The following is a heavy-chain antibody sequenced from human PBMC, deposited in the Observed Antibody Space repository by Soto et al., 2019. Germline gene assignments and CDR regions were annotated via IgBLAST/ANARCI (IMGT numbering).Heavy chain of an antibody. Sequence: GGSLRLSCAASGFTFSNAWMNWARQAPGKGLGWVSSISDNGGTTYYADSVKGRFTISRHNSKKTLFLQMNSLRTEDTAVYSCARESYRQIYLDFWGQGALVTVSS. D-gene: IGHD3-16*02. V-gene: IGHV3-53*04. CDR2: ISDNGGTT. CDR1: GFTFSNAW. CDR3: ARESYRQIYLDF. J-gene: IGHJ4*02.